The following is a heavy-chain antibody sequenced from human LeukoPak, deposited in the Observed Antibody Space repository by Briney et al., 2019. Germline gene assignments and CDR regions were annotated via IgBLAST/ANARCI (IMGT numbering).Heavy chain of an antibody. Sequence: GGSLRLSCAASGFTFSTYYITWVRQAPGKGLECVSVIYSGGSTYYADSVKGRFTVSRDNSKNTLYLQMNSLRAEDTAMYYCARGLGYCTSTTCLLPLVYGGEGTLVTVSS. CDR1: GFTFSTYY. CDR2: IYSGGST. V-gene: IGHV3-53*01. J-gene: IGHJ4*02. D-gene: IGHD2-2*01. CDR3: ARGLGYCTSTTCLLPLVY.